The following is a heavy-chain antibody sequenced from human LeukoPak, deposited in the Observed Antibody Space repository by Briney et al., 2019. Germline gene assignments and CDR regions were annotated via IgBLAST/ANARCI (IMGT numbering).Heavy chain of an antibody. J-gene: IGHJ5*02. D-gene: IGHD3-16*01. CDR1: GFTFSSPW. V-gene: IGHV3-74*01. CDR2: INGDGSST. Sequence: PGGSLRLSCAASGFTFSSPWMPWVRQAPEKGLVWVSRINGDGSSTSYADSVKGRFTISRDNAKDTLYLQINSLRADDTAVYYCARGMGGNWFDPWGQGTLVTVSS. CDR3: ARGMGGNWFDP.